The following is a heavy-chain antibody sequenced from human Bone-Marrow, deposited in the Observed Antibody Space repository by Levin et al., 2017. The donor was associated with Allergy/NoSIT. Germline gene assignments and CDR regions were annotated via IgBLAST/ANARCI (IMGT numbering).Heavy chain of an antibody. J-gene: IGHJ5*02. V-gene: IGHV3-11*06. D-gene: IGHD6-13*01. CDR1: GFTFSDYY. CDR2: ISSSSSYT. CDR3: ARVRNLVAAAGEDWFDP. Sequence: SCAASGFTFSDYYMSWIRQAPGKGLEWVSYISSSSSYTNYADSVKGRFTISRDNAKNSLYLQMNSLRAEDTAVYYCARVRNLVAAAGEDWFDPWGQGTLVTVSS.